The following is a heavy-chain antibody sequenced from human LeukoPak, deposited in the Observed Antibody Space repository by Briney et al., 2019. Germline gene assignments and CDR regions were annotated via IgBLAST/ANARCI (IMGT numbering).Heavy chain of an antibody. D-gene: IGHD5-18*01. CDR1: GYTFTSYD. CDR2: MNPNSGNT. Sequence: GASVKVSCKASGYTFTSYDINWVRQATGQGLEWMGWMNPNSGNTGYAQKFQGRVTMTRNTSISTAYMELNSLRAEDTAVYYCARARGYSVRWFDYWGQGTLVTVSS. J-gene: IGHJ4*02. CDR3: ARARGYSVRWFDY. V-gene: IGHV1-8*01.